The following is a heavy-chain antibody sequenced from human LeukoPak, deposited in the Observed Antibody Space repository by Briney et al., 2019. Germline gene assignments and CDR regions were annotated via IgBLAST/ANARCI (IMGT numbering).Heavy chain of an antibody. CDR1: GGSISNYY. V-gene: IGHV4-4*07. CDR3: ASGSSGYDP. J-gene: IGHJ5*02. CDR2: VYSSGTT. Sequence: SETLSLTCTVSGGSISNYYWSWIRQPAGKGLEWIGRVYSSGTTIYNPSLKSRVTMSVDTSKNQFSLKLSSVTAADTAVYFCASGSSGYDPWGQGTLVTVSS. D-gene: IGHD5-12*01.